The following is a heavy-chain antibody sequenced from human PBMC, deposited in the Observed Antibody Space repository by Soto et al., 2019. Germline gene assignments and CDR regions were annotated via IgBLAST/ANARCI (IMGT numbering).Heavy chain of an antibody. CDR1: GGTFSSYT. CDR2: IIPVLGLR. CDR3: SRDLQRVRRDLHDAFEI. J-gene: IGHJ3*02. D-gene: IGHD1-1*01. V-gene: IGHV1-69*08. Sequence: QVQLVQSGAEVKKPGSSVKVSCKASGGTFSSYTINWFRQAPGQGLAWVGRIIPVLGLRDYAQNFQGRVTITANKSTTTAYMELSSLSSEDTAVYYFSRDLQRVRRDLHDAFEIWGQGTMDTIS.